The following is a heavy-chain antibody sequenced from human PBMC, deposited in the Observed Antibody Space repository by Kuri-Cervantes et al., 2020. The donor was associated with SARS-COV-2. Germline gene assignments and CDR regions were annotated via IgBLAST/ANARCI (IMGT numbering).Heavy chain of an antibody. J-gene: IGHJ5*02. D-gene: IGHD3-3*01. CDR2: VYSSGGT. V-gene: IGHV4-4*07. CDR3: ARQMMSSITIFGVVITRNWFDP. Sequence: SETLSLTCTLSGGSISGYYWSWIRQSAGKGLEFIGRVYSSGGTNYNPSLESRVTISVDTSKNQFSLKLSSVTAADTAVYYCARQMMSSITIFGVVITRNWFDPWGQGTLVTVSS. CDR1: GGSISGYY.